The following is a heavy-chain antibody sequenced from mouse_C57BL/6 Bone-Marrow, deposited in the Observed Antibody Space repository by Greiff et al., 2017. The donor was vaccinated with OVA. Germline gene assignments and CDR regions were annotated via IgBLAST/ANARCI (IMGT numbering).Heavy chain of an antibody. CDR3: ARRTFAY. V-gene: IGHV5-6*02. Sequence: EVNVVESGGDLVKPGGSLKLSCAASGFTFSSYGMSWVRQTPDKRLEWVATISSGGNYTYYPDSVKGRFTISRDNAKNTLYLQMSSLKSEDTAMYYCARRTFAYWGQGTLVTVSA. CDR1: GFTFSSYG. J-gene: IGHJ3*01. CDR2: ISSGGNYT.